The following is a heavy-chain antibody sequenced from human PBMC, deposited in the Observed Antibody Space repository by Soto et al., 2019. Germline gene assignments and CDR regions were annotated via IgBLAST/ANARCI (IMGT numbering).Heavy chain of an antibody. CDR2: ISNVASII. V-gene: IGHV3-74*01. CDR1: GITFNNYW. Sequence: PGGSLRLSCAVSGITFNNYWMHWIRQTPGKGLVWVSHISNVASIINYADSVRGRFTISRDNAGNTLYLQMNSLGVEDTATYYCARDEGRGLKYWGQGTSVTVSS. CDR3: ARDEGRGLKY. J-gene: IGHJ4*02.